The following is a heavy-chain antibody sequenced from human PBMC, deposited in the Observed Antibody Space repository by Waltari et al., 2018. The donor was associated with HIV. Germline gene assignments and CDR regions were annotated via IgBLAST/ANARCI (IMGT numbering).Heavy chain of an antibody. CDR1: GGSFSGYY. V-gene: IGHV4-34*01. CDR2: INHSGST. J-gene: IGHJ4*02. D-gene: IGHD2-2*03. Sequence: QVQLQQWGAGLLKPSETLSLTCAVYGGSFSGYYWSWIRQPPGKGLEWIGEINHSGSTNYNPSLKSRVTISVDTSKNQFSLKLSSVTAADTAVYYCARVGDCSSTSCLDFDYWGQGTLVTVSS. CDR3: ARVGDCSSTSCLDFDY.